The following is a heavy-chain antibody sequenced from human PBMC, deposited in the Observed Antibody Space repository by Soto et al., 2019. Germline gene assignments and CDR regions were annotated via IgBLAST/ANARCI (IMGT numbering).Heavy chain of an antibody. CDR3: VSNHLGKTPYGMAV. Sequence: QVQLVQSGAEEKKPGASVKVSCKASGYTFTSYAIPWVRQAPGQMREWMGWINAGNGNTKYSQKFKGRVPITRDTSASTAYMALSSLRSEDTAVYYCVSNHLGKTPYGMAVWGKGTTVTFSS. D-gene: IGHD1-1*01. V-gene: IGHV1-3*05. CDR1: GYTFTSYA. J-gene: IGHJ6*04. CDR2: INAGNGNT.